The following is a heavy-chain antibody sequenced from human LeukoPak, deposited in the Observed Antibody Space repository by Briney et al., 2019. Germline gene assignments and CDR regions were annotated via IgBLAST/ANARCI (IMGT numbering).Heavy chain of an antibody. V-gene: IGHV1-69*05. D-gene: IGHD3-22*01. Sequence: ASVKVSCKASGGTFSSYAISWVRQALGQGLEWMGGIIPIFGTANYAQKFQGRVTITTDESTSTAYMELSSLRSEDTAVYYCARPIYYDSSGYYFDAFDIWGQGTMVTVSS. CDR2: IIPIFGTA. CDR1: GGTFSSYA. CDR3: ARPIYYDSSGYYFDAFDI. J-gene: IGHJ3*02.